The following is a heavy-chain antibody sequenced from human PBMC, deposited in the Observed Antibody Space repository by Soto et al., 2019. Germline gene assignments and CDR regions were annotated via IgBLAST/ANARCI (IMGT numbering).Heavy chain of an antibody. V-gene: IGHV1-3*05. J-gene: IGHJ4*02. D-gene: IGHD2-21*02. CDR3: ARSIVVVTALDY. Sequence: QVQLVQSGAEEKKPGASVKVSCKASGYTFTSYAMHWVRQAPGQRLEWMGWINAGNGNTKYSQKFQGRVTITRDTAASTAYMELSSLRSEDTAVYYCARSIVVVTALDYWGQGPLVTGSS. CDR2: INAGNGNT. CDR1: GYTFTSYA.